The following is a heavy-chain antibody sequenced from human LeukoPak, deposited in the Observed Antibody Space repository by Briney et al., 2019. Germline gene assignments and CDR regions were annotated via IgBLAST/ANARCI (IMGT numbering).Heavy chain of an antibody. CDR1: GFTFRSYE. J-gene: IGHJ5*02. CDR2: IYSSGSTT. CDR3: VRGGYGDYGRGS. Sequence: GGSLRLSCVASGFTFRSYEMNWVRLAPGKGLEWIAYIYSSGSTTYYADSVKGRFTVSRDNAKNSLYLQMNSLRVEDTAVYYCVRGGYGDYGRGSWGQGTPLTVSS. D-gene: IGHD4-17*01. V-gene: IGHV3-48*03.